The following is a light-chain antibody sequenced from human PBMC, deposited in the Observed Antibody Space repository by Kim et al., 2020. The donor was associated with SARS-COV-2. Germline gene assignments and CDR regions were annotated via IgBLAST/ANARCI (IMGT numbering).Light chain of an antibody. J-gene: IGKJ2*01. CDR3: QQYNIWPYT. CDR1: ESVSSN. V-gene: IGKV3-15*01. Sequence: EIVMTQSPATLSVSPGERVTLSCRASESVSSNLAWYQQKPGQAPRLLIYGASTRATGIPASFSGSGSGTEFTLTISSLHSEDFAVYYCQQYNIWPYTFGQGTNLEI. CDR2: GAS.